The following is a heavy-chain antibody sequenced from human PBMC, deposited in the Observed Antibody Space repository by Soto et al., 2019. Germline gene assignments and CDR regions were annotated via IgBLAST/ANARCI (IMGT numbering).Heavy chain of an antibody. CDR2: ISYDGSNK. D-gene: IGHD2-2*01. CDR3: AKVSLGYCSSTSCYHLDY. CDR1: GFTFSSYG. V-gene: IGHV3-30*18. Sequence: GGSLRLSCAASGFTFSSYGMHWVRQAPGKGLEWVAVISYDGSNKYYADSVKGRFTISRDNSKNTLYLQMNSLRAEDTAVYYCAKVSLGYCSSTSCYHLDYWGQGTLVTVSS. J-gene: IGHJ4*02.